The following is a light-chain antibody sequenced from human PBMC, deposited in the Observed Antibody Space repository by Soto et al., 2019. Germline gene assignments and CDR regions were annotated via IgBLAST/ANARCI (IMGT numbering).Light chain of an antibody. CDR2: EVS. Sequence: QSALTQPASVSGSPGQSITISCTRTSSDVGSYNLVSWYQHHPGKAPKLMIYEVSKRPSGVSNRFSGSKSGNTASLTISGLQAEDEADYYFCSYAGSSTLVFGGGTKLTVL. CDR1: SSDVGSYNL. CDR3: CSYAGSSTLV. J-gene: IGLJ2*01. V-gene: IGLV2-23*02.